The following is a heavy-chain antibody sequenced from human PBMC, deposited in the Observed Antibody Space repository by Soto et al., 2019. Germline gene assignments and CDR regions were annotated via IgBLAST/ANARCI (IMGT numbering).Heavy chain of an antibody. D-gene: IGHD6-13*01. CDR1: GYIFTDYY. V-gene: IGHV1-2*02. Sequence: ASVKVSCKASGYIFTDYYIHWVRQAPGQGLEWMGWINPNSDDTRYAQKFRGRVTVTMDTSISTAYMDLSRLTSDDTAVYYCARDSAAGAGIGWVYWGQGTLVTVSS. J-gene: IGHJ4*01. CDR3: ARDSAAGAGIGWVY. CDR2: INPNSDDT.